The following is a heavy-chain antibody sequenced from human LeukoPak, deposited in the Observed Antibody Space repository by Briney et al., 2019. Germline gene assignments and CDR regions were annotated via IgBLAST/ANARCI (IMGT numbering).Heavy chain of an antibody. CDR3: ARGHRAWSY. CDR1: GFTFSSYA. J-gene: IGHJ4*02. CDR2: ISYDGSNK. D-gene: IGHD3-3*01. Sequence: GRSLRLSCAASGFTFSSYAMHWVRQAPGKGLEWVAVISYDGSNKYYADSVKGQFTISRDNSKNTLYLQMNSLRVDDTAVYYCARGHRAWSYWGQGTLVTVSS. V-gene: IGHV3-30-3*01.